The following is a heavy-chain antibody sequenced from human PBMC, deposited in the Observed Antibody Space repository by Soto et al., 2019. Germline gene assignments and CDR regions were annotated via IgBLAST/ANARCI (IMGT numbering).Heavy chain of an antibody. CDR3: ARDYYYDSSGAFDI. CDR1: GGSVSSGSYY. J-gene: IGHJ3*02. CDR2: IYYSGST. Sequence: SETLYLTCTVSGGSVSSGSYYWSWIRQPPGKGLEWIGYIYYSGSTNYNPSLKSRVTISVDTSKNQFSLKLSSVTAADTAVYYYARDYYYDSSGAFDIWGQGTMVTVSS. V-gene: IGHV4-61*01. D-gene: IGHD3-22*01.